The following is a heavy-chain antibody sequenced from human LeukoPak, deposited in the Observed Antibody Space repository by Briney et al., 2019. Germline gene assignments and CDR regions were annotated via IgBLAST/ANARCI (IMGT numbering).Heavy chain of an antibody. CDR3: ARGRYSSSDYYYYGMDV. D-gene: IGHD6-6*01. CDR1: GGTFSSYA. V-gene: IGHV1-69*13. J-gene: IGHJ6*02. Sequence: SVKVSCKASGGTFSSYAISWVRQAPGQGLEWMGGIIPIFGTANYAQKFQGRVTITADESTSTAYMELSSLRSEDTAVYYCARGRYSSSDYYYYGMDVWGQGTTVTVSS. CDR2: IIPIFGTA.